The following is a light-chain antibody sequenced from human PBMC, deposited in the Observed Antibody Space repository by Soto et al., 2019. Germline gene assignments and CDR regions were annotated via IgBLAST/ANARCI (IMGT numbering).Light chain of an antibody. J-gene: IGKJ1*01. CDR2: DAA. CDR1: QSVSSY. CDR3: QQRSSWPWT. Sequence: EIVMTQSPSTLSLCPGERSTLSFMASQSVSSYLAWYQRKPGQAPRLLIYDAANRATDIPARIGGSGSGTDFTLTISSLEPEDFAVYYCQQRSSWPWTFGQGTKVDI. V-gene: IGKV3-11*01.